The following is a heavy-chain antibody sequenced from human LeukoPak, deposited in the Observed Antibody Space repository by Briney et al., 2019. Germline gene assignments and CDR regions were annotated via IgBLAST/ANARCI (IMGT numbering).Heavy chain of an antibody. Sequence: SETLSLTCTVSGGSVSNDNHCWSWIRQPPGKGLEWIGYVNYSGSTKYNPSLKSRVSISADTFRSQASLKLSSVTAADTAVYYCARDRGGFTYGEYYFDYWGQGSLVTVSS. V-gene: IGHV4-61*01. CDR1: GGSVSNDNHC. D-gene: IGHD2-15*01. CDR3: ARDRGGFTYGEYYFDY. J-gene: IGHJ4*02. CDR2: VNYSGST.